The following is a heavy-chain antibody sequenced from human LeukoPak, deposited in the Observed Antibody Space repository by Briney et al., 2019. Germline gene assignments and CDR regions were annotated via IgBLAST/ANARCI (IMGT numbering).Heavy chain of an antibody. D-gene: IGHD6-19*01. CDR1: GGSISSYY. CDR3: ASHRSIAVAGTYAFDV. V-gene: IGHV4-59*01. Sequence: SETLSLTCTVSGGSISSYYWSWIRQPPGKGVEWVGYIYYSGSTNYNPSLKRRLTMSVDTSKNHFSLKLSSVTAADTAVYYCASHRSIAVAGTYAFDVWGQGTMVTVSS. CDR2: IYYSGST. J-gene: IGHJ3*01.